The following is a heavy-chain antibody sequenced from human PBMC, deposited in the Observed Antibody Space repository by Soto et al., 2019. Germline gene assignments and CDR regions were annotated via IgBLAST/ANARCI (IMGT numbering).Heavy chain of an antibody. CDR1: GVTFSSYA. Sequence: GGSLGRSCAPSGVTFSSYAMHWVRQAPGKGLEWVPDISYDRWNQCYEHSVKVRFTASRDNAKKTLYREMNGRRTEHTAVYYCARDMDSDSSWPIWPVDYWGPGSLVTVAS. J-gene: IGHJ4*02. CDR3: ARDMDSDSSWPIWPVDY. D-gene: IGHD3-10*01. CDR2: ISYDRWNQ. V-gene: IGHV3-30*04.